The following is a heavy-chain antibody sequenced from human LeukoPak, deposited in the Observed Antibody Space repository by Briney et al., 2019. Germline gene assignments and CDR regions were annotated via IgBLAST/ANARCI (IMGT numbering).Heavy chain of an antibody. V-gene: IGHV3-30-3*01. Sequence: GRSLGLSCAASGFTFSSYAMHWVRQAPGKGVEWVAVISYDGSNKYYADSVKGRFTISRDNSKNTLYLQMNSLRAEDTAVYYCARVGGSSGWFSPYWFDPWGQGTLVTVSS. CDR3: ARVGGSSGWFSPYWFDP. CDR2: ISYDGSNK. D-gene: IGHD6-19*01. J-gene: IGHJ5*02. CDR1: GFTFSSYA.